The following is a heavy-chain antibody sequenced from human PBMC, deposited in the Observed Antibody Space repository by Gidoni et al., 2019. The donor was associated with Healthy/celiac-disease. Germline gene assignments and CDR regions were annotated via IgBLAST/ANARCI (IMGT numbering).Heavy chain of an antibody. Sequence: EVQLVESGGGLVKPGGSLRLSCAASGFTFSSYSMNWFRQAPGKGLEWVSSISSSSSYIYYAESVKGRFTISRDNAKNSLYLQMNSLRAEDTAVYYCARDFGGYSYGLRYYYYYGMDVWGQGTTVTVSS. CDR2: ISSSSSYI. D-gene: IGHD5-18*01. CDR3: ARDFGGYSYGLRYYYYYGMDV. CDR1: GFTFSSYS. V-gene: IGHV3-21*01. J-gene: IGHJ6*02.